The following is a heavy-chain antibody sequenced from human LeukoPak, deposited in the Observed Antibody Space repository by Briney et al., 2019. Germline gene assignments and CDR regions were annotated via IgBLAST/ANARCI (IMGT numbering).Heavy chain of an antibody. V-gene: IGHV4-59*08. CDR2: IYYTGGT. Sequence: SETLSLTCTVSGGSVGSDYWTWIRQPRGKGLEYIGYIYYTGGTNYNPSLKSRVTISVDTSKNQFSLKLSSVTAADTAVYFCAKYGNSGWVIDNWGQGTLVTVSS. D-gene: IGHD6-19*01. J-gene: IGHJ4*02. CDR3: AKYGNSGWVIDN. CDR1: GGSVGSDY.